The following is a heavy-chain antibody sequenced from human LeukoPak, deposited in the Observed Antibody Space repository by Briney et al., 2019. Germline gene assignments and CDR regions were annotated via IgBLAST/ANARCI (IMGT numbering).Heavy chain of an antibody. J-gene: IGHJ4*02. CDR2: IKSKTDGGTT. CDR3: TTDFGDSGSYW. D-gene: IGHD1-26*01. Sequence: GGSLRLSCAASGFTFSNAWMSWVRQAPGKGLEWVGRIKSKTDGGTTDYAAPVKGRFTISRDDSKNTLYLQMNSLKTEDTAVYYSTTDFGDSGSYWWGQGTLVTVSS. CDR1: GFTFSNAW. V-gene: IGHV3-15*01.